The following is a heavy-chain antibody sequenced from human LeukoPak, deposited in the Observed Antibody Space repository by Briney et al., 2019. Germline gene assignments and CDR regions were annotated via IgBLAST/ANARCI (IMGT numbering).Heavy chain of an antibody. V-gene: IGHV3-9*01. J-gene: IGHJ4*02. CDR3: AKDTQGGGYSSGWYDY. D-gene: IGHD6-19*01. CDR1: GFTFDDYA. CDR2: ISWNSGSI. Sequence: GGSLRLSCAASGFTFDDYAMHWVRQAPGKGLEWVSGISWNSGSIGYADSVKGRFTISSDNAKNSLYLKMNSLRAEDPALYYCAKDTQGGGYSSGWYDYWGQGTLVTVSS.